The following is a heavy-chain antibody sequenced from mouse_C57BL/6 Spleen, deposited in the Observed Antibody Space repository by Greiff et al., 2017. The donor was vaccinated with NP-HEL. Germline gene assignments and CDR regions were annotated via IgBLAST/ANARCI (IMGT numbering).Heavy chain of an antibody. D-gene: IGHD1-1*01. V-gene: IGHV1-82*01. Sequence: VQLKESGPELVKPGASVKISCKASGYAFSSSWMNWVKQRPGKGLEWIGRIYPGDGDTNYNGKFKGKATLTADKSSSTAYMQLSSLTSEDSAVYFCARDYYGSFSYWYFDVWGTGTTVTVSS. CDR3: ARDYYGSFSYWYFDV. CDR2: IYPGDGDT. CDR1: GYAFSSSW. J-gene: IGHJ1*03.